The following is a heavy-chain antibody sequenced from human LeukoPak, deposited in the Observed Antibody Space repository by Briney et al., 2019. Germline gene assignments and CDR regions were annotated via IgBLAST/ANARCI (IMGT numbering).Heavy chain of an antibody. D-gene: IGHD3-9*01. J-gene: IGHJ4*02. CDR3: TRGYDISDY. CDR1: GFTFTTNA. V-gene: IGHV3-48*04. CDR2: ISSSGSTI. Sequence: GGSLRFSCAASGFTFTTNAMSWIRQAPGKGLEWVSYISSSGSTIYYADSVKGRFTISRDNAKNSLYLQMNSLRVDDTAMYYCTRGYDISDYWGQGTLVTVSS.